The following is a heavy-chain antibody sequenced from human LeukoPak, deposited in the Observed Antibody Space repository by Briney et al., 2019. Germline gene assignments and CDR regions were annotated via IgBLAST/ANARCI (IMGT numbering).Heavy chain of an antibody. V-gene: IGHV1-46*01. Sequence: ASVKVSCKASGYTFTSYYMHWVRQAPGQGLEWMGIINPSGGSTSYAQKFQGRVTMTTDTSTSTAYMELRSLRSDDTAVYYCARALRYYYGSEGYYFDYWGQGTLVTVSS. J-gene: IGHJ4*02. CDR3: ARALRYYYGSEGYYFDY. CDR1: GYTFTSYY. CDR2: INPSGGST. D-gene: IGHD3-10*01.